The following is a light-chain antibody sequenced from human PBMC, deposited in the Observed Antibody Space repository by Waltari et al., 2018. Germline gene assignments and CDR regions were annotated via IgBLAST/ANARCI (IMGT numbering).Light chain of an antibody. Sequence: DIQMPQSPSSLSASVGDRVTITCRASQSISSYLNWYQQKPGKAPKLLIHAASSLQSGVPSRFSGSGSGTDFTLTISSLQPEDFATYYCQQSYSTPLFGPGTKVDIK. CDR1: QSISSY. J-gene: IGKJ3*01. V-gene: IGKV1-39*01. CDR3: QQSYSTPL. CDR2: AAS.